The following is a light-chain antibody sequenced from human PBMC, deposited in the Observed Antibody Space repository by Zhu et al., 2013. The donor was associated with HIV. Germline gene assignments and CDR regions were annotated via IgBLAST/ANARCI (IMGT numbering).Light chain of an antibody. CDR1: QSVGNN. CDR3: QQYDNWPPVT. V-gene: IGKV3-15*01. Sequence: MTQSPDSLSVSPGDRVSLSCRASQSVGNNLAWYHQKPGQAPSLLIYGASTRATRIPARFSGSGSGTHFTLTISGLQSEDSGVYYCQQYDNWPPVTFGLGTRLQIK. CDR2: GAS. J-gene: IGKJ5*01.